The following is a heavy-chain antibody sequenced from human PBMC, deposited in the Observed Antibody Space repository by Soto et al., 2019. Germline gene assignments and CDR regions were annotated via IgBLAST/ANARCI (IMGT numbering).Heavy chain of an antibody. Sequence: KGLEWVAMISHDGGVKHYTDSVKGRFTISRDTSNNTVYLQMNSLRPEDTAIFFFQAEDGIRGVRSVSAFLLNRSSDL. V-gene: IGHV3-30*03. D-gene: IGHD3-10*02. CDR2: ISHDGGVK. CDR3: QAEDGIRGVRSVSAFLLNRSSDL. J-gene: IGHJ2*01.